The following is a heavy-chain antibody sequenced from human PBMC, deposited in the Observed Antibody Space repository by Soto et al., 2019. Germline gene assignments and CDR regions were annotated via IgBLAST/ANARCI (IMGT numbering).Heavy chain of an antibody. D-gene: IGHD2-2*01. CDR2: ISYDGSNK. CDR1: GFTFNTYA. CDR3: ARRYKDGRRDCISTSCLFDP. V-gene: IGHV3-30-3*01. J-gene: IGHJ5*02. Sequence: QVQLVESGGGVVQPGRSLRLSCAASGFTFNTYAMHWVRQAPGKGLEWVAVISYDGSNKYYADSVKGRFTISRDNSKNTLYLQMNSLRPEDTAVYYCARRYKDGRRDCISTSCLFDPWGQGTLVTVS.